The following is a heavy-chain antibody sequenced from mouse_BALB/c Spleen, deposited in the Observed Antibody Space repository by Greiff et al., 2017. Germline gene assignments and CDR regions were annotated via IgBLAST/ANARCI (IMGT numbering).Heavy chain of an antibody. V-gene: IGHV1-69*02. CDR2: IDPSDSET. CDR3: AREARATYAMDY. Sequence: QVQLQQPGAELVKPGAPVKLSCKASGYTFTSYWMNWVKQRPGRGLEWIGRIDPSDSETHYNQKFKDKATLTVDKSSSTAYIQLSSLTSEDSAVYYCAREARATYAMDYWGQGTSVTVSS. D-gene: IGHD3-1*01. J-gene: IGHJ4*01. CDR1: GYTFTSYW.